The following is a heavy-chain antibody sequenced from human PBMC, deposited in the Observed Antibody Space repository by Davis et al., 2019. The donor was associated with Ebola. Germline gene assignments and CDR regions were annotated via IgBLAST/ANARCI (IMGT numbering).Heavy chain of an antibody. J-gene: IGHJ4*02. CDR3: ATLFGVPVDY. V-gene: IGHV3-7*03. CDR2: IKQDGSEK. Sequence: GESLKISCAASEFTFSGYWMSWVRQAPGKGLEWVANIKQDGSEKYYVDSVKGRFIISRDNAKNSLSLQMNSLRAEDTAVYYCATLFGVPVDYGGQGTMVNVSS. D-gene: IGHD3-3*01. CDR1: EFTFSGYW.